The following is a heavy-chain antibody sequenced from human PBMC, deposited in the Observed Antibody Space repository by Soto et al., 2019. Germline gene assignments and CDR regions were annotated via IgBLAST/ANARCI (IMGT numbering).Heavy chain of an antibody. D-gene: IGHD3-22*01. V-gene: IGHV4-31*03. Sequence: KPSETLSLTCTVSGGSISSGGYYWSWIRQHPGKGLEWIGYIYYSGSTYYNPSLKSRVTISVDTSKNQFSLKLSSVTAADTVVYYCARNYYDNLGMDVWGQGTTVTVSS. CDR2: IYYSGST. CDR1: GGSISSGGYY. J-gene: IGHJ6*02. CDR3: ARNYYDNLGMDV.